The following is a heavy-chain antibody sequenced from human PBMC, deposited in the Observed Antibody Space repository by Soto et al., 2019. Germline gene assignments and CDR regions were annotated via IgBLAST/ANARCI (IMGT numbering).Heavy chain of an antibody. J-gene: IGHJ4*02. Sequence: EVHLLESGGGLVHPGASLRLSCGASGFTFSSCVMTWVRQAPGKGLEWVSCITDSGTGTYYADSVKGRFTISRDNSKNTINLKINTRGAEDGGFYYCAKALIRGGCYAEDGGRGTLVTVS. CDR1: GFTFSSCV. V-gene: IGHV3-23*01. CDR2: ITDSGTGT. D-gene: IGHD1-26*01. CDR3: AKALIRGGCYAED.